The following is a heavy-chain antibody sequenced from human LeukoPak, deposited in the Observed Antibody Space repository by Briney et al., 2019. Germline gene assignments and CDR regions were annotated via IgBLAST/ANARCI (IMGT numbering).Heavy chain of an antibody. J-gene: IGHJ4*02. D-gene: IGHD3-22*01. CDR1: GFTFDCCG. CDR3: AKDRSTMIVVVIPDY. V-gene: IGHV3-23*01. CDR2: ISGSGGST. Sequence: PGGSLTLSCAASGFTFDCCGMNWVRQAPGKGLEWVSAISGSGGSTYYADSVKGRFTISRDNSKNTLYLQMNSLRAEDTAVYYCAKDRSTMIVVVIPDYWGQGTLVTVSS.